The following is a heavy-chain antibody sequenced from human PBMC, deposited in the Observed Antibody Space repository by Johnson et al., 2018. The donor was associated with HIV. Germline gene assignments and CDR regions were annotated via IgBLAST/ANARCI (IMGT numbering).Heavy chain of an antibody. J-gene: IGHJ3*02. V-gene: IGHV3-74*02. CDR2: INSDGSST. D-gene: IGHD5-24*01. CDR3: ATSVGDGYNSDPFDM. Sequence: VQLLESGGGVVQPGGSLRLSCAASGFTFSSYWMHWVRQAPGKGPVWVSRINSDGSSTSYADSVKGRFTISRDDPKSTLQLQMNSLQTEDTAVYYCATSVGDGYNSDPFDMWGQGTMVTVSS. CDR1: GFTFSSYW.